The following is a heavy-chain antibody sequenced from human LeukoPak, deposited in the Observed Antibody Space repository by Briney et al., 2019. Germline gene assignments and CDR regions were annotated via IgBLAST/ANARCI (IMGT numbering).Heavy chain of an antibody. CDR3: ARGWSTMVRGVGWFDP. CDR1: GFTFNGIW. Sequence: GGSLRLSCAASGFTFNGIWMSWVRQAPGEGREWVANIKQDSSDIYYLGSLRGRFTISRDNSMNSLYLQMNSLRAEDTAVYYCARGWSTMVRGVGWFDPWGQGTLVTVSS. CDR2: IKQDSSDI. D-gene: IGHD3-10*01. J-gene: IGHJ5*02. V-gene: IGHV3-7*01.